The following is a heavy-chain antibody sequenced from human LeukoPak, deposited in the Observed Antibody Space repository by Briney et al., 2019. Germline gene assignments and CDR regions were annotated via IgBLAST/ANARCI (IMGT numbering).Heavy chain of an antibody. J-gene: IGHJ4*02. CDR3: ARARNDYGDYVFDY. D-gene: IGHD4-17*01. V-gene: IGHV3-7*01. CDR2: IKQDGSEK. Sequence: PGGSLRLSCAASGFTFSSYWMSWVRQAPGKGLEWVANIKQDGSEKYYVDSVKGRFTISRDNAKNSLYVQMNSLRAEDTAVYYCARARNDYGDYVFDYWGQGTLVTVSS. CDR1: GFTFSSYW.